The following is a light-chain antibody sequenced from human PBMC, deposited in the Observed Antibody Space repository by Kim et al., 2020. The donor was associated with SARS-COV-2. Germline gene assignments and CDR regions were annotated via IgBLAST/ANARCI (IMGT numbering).Light chain of an antibody. V-gene: IGLV2-11*01. CDR1: SSDVGLYNY. Sequence: QSALTQPRSVSGSPGQSVTISCTGTSSDVGLYNYVSWYQQHPGKAPKLMIYDVTERPSGVPDRFSASKSGNTASLTISGLQAEDVADYYCCSYAGSPPYVFGTGTKVTVL. J-gene: IGLJ1*01. CDR2: DVT. CDR3: CSYAGSPPYV.